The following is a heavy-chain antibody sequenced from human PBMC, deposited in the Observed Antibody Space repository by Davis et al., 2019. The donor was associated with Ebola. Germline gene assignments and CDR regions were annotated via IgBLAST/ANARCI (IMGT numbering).Heavy chain of an antibody. CDR3: ARDAKESHYGMDV. J-gene: IGHJ6*02. V-gene: IGHV1-18*04. CDR1: GYTFTGYY. CDR2: ISAYNGNI. Sequence: ASVKVSCKASGYTFTGYYMHWVRQAPGQGLEWIGWISAYNGNIKSAQKFQGRVTMTTDTSTTTAYMELRSLRSDDTAVYYCARDAKESHYGMDVWGQGTTVTVSS.